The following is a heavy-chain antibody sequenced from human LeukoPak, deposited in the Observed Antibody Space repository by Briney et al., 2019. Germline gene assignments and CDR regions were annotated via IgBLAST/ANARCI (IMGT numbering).Heavy chain of an antibody. Sequence: GGSLRLSCAASGFTFSSYAMHWVRQAPGKGLEWVAVISYDGSNKYYADSVKGRFTISRDNSKNTLYLQMNSLRAEDTAVYYCASSLMTTVTTPLDYWGQGTLVTVSS. D-gene: IGHD4-17*01. V-gene: IGHV3-30-3*01. J-gene: IGHJ4*02. CDR1: GFTFSSYA. CDR2: ISYDGSNK. CDR3: ASSLMTTVTTPLDY.